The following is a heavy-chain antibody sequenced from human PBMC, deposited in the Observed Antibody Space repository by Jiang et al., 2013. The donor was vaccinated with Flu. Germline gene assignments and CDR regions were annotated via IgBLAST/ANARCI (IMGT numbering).Heavy chain of an antibody. CDR2: INPSGGAT. Sequence: SGAEVKKPGASVKVSCKASGYTFTSYSIHWVRQAPGQGPEWMGIINPSGGATTYAQKFQGSVTMTRDTSTSTVYMELSSLTSEDTAVYYCARGGHTSAWSDPDYWGQGTLVTVSS. CDR3: ARGGHTSAWSDPDY. J-gene: IGHJ4*02. V-gene: IGHV1-46*01. CDR1: GYTFTSYS. D-gene: IGHD6-19*01.